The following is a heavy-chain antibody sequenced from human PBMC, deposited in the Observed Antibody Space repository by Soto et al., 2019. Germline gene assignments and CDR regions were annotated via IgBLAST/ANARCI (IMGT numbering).Heavy chain of an antibody. J-gene: IGHJ4*02. D-gene: IGHD3-9*01. CDR2: ISSNGGST. V-gene: IGHV3-64D*06. CDR1: GFTFSSYA. CDR3: VKESPSVRYFDWLPEFDY. Sequence: GGSLRLSCSASGFTFSSYAMHWVRQAPGKGLEYVSAISSNGGSTYYADSVKGRFTISRDNSKNTLYLQMSSLRAEDTAVYYCVKESPSVRYFDWLPEFDYWGQGTLVTVSS.